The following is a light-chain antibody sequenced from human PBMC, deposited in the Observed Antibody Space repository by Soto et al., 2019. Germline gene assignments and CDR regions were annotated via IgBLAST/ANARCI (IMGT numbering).Light chain of an antibody. V-gene: IGKV1-39*01. J-gene: IGKJ1*01. CDR2: AAS. CDR3: QQSYSTPPT. Sequence: DIQMTQSPSSLSASVGDRVTITCRASQSISSYLNWYQQKPGKAPKLLIYAASSLQSGVPSRFSGSGSGTDFTLTISSLQPXDFATYYCQQSYSTPPTFGQGTKVDIK. CDR1: QSISSY.